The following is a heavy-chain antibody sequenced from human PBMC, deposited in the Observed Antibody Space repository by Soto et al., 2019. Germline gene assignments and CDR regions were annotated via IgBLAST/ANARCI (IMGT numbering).Heavy chain of an antibody. CDR1: GYTFTSYG. CDR2: IIPIFGTA. J-gene: IGHJ4*02. CDR3: ARGWEIRRYFDY. Sequence: QVQLVQSGAEVKKPGASVKVSCKASGYTFTSYGISWVRQAPGQGLEWMGGIIPIFGTANYAQKFQGRVTITADESTSTAYMELSSLRSEDTAVYYCARGWEIRRYFDYWGQGTLVTVSS. V-gene: IGHV1-69*13. D-gene: IGHD1-26*01.